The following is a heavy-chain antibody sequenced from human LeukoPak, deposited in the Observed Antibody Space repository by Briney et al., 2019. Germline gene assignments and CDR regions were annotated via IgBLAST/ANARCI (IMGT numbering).Heavy chain of an antibody. D-gene: IGHD3-9*01. Sequence: SETLSLTCTVSGGSISSYYWTWIRQPPGKGLEWIGYIYNSRNTNYNPFLKSRVTISVGTSENQFSLKLNSVTAADTAVYYCARRNILTEGEAFDIWGQGTLVTVSS. J-gene: IGHJ3*02. CDR2: IYNSRNT. V-gene: IGHV4-59*08. CDR3: ARRNILTEGEAFDI. CDR1: GGSISSYY.